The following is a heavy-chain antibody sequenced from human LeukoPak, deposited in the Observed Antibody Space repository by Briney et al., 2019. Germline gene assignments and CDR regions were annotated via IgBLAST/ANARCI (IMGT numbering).Heavy chain of an antibody. J-gene: IGHJ6*03. CDR1: GFTFSSYG. V-gene: IGHV3-30*02. D-gene: IGHD3-22*01. CDR2: IRYDGSNK. Sequence: GGSLRLSCAASGFTFSSYGMHWVRQAPGKGLEWVAFIRYDGSNKYYADSVKGRFTISRDNSKNTLYLQMNSLGAEDTAVYYCAKDDLDSSGWRGPVFYYYYMDVWGKGTTVTVSS. CDR3: AKDDLDSSGWRGPVFYYYYMDV.